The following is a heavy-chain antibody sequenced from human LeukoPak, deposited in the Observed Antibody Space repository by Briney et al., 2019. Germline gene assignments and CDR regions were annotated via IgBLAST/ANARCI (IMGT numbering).Heavy chain of an antibody. Sequence: GGSLRLSCAASGFTFSSYAMSWVRQAPGKGLEWVSAISGSGGGTYYADSVKGRFTISRDNSKNTLYLQMNSLRAEDTAVYYCAKVRAPRRFEYYFDYWGQGTLVTVSS. CDR1: GFTFSSYA. J-gene: IGHJ4*02. CDR2: ISGSGGGT. D-gene: IGHD3-16*01. V-gene: IGHV3-23*01. CDR3: AKVRAPRRFEYYFDY.